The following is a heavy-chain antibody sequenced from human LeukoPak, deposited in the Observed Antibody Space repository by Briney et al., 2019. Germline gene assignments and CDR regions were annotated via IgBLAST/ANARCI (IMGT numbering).Heavy chain of an antibody. D-gene: IGHD3-10*01. CDR3: ARVLGGSGSARFDP. V-gene: IGHV1-18*04. Sequence: VKVSCKASGYTFTSYGISWVRQAPGQGLEWMGWIGAYNGNTNYAQKLQGRVTMTSDTSTSTAYMELRSLRSDDTAVYYCARVLGGSGSARFDPWGQGTLVTVSS. J-gene: IGHJ5*02. CDR1: GYTFTSYG. CDR2: IGAYNGNT.